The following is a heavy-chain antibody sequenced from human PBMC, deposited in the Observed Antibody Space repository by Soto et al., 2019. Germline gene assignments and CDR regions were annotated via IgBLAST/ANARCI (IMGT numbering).Heavy chain of an antibody. CDR3: ARDQEPAAIRYYYGMDV. CDR2: INPNSGGT. Sequence: VASVKVSCKASGYTFTGYYMHWVRQAPGQGLEWMGWINPNSGGTNYAQKFQGWVTMTRDTSISTAYMELSRLRSDDTAVYYCARDQEPAAIRYYYGMDVWGQGTTVTVSS. J-gene: IGHJ6*02. V-gene: IGHV1-2*04. D-gene: IGHD2-2*01. CDR1: GYTFTGYY.